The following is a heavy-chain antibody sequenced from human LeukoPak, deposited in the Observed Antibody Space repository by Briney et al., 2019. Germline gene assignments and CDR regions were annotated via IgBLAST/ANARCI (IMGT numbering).Heavy chain of an antibody. V-gene: IGHV3-7*03. Sequence: GDSLNLSCAASGFNFSNYWMRWLRQAPGKAVDWVAIIKQDGGEKYHVDSVKGRFTSSRNNPKSPMYLQMNGVRAEDTAVYYCGKDWGGYWGQGPVVRVSS. J-gene: IGHJ1*01. CDR1: GFNFSNYW. CDR3: GKDWGGY. CDR2: IKQDGGEK. D-gene: IGHD3-16*01.